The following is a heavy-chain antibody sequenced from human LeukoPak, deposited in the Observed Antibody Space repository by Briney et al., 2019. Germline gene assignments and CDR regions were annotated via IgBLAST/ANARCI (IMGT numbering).Heavy chain of an antibody. CDR1: GFTFDDYA. V-gene: IGHV3-9*01. CDR2: ISWNSGSI. J-gene: IGHJ3*02. Sequence: PGGSLRLSCAASGFTFDDYAMHWVRQAPGKGLEWVSGISWNSGSIGYADSVKGRFTISRDNSKNTLYLQMNSLRAEDTAVYYCARAIPQLQWEPDDTDAFDIWGQGTMVTVSS. CDR3: ARAIPQLQWEPDDTDAFDI. D-gene: IGHD1-26*01.